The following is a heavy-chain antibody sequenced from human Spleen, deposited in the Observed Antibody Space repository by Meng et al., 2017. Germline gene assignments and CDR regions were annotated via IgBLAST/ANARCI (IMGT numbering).Heavy chain of an antibody. CDR2: IYWDDEK. V-gene: IGHV2-5*02. CDR1: GVSLNDSGVG. Sequence: QITLKESGPTLVPPKQTLTLACTFAGVSLNDSGVGVSWIRQPPGKALESLALIYWDDEKRYIPSLGSRLTITKDTSKNQVVLIMTNMDPVDTATYYCARRREPGANWFDPWDQGTLVTVSS. D-gene: IGHD1-26*01. J-gene: IGHJ5*02. CDR3: ARRREPGANWFDP.